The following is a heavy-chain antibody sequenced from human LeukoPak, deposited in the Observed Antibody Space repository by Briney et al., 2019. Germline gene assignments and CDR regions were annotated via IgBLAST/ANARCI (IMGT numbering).Heavy chain of an antibody. CDR3: ARENKSVAGAYYFDY. D-gene: IGHD6-19*01. V-gene: IGHV4-4*07. J-gene: IGHJ4*02. Sequence: SETLSLTCTVSGGSISSYYWSWIRQPPGKGLEWIGRIYTSGSTNYNPSLKSRVTMSVDTSKNQFSLKLSSVTAADTAVYYCARENKSVAGAYYFDYWGQGTLVTVSS. CDR1: GGSISSYY. CDR2: IYTSGST.